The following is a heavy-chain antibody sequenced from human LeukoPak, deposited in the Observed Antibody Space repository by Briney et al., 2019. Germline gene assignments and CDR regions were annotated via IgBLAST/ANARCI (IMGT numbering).Heavy chain of an antibody. J-gene: IGHJ6*03. V-gene: IGHV4-39*01. Sequence: SETLSLTCTVSGGSISSGDYFWSWIRQPPGKGLEWIGSIYYSGSTYYNPSLKSRVTISVDTSKNQFSLKLSSVTAADTAVYYCARRRVRGVIAGNYMDVWGKGTTVTVSS. CDR1: GGSISSGDYF. D-gene: IGHD3-10*01. CDR3: ARRRVRGVIAGNYMDV. CDR2: IYYSGST.